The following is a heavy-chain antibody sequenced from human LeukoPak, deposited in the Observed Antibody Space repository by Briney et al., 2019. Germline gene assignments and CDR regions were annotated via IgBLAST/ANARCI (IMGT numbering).Heavy chain of an antibody. J-gene: IGHJ4*02. CDR1: GFTFSDYY. D-gene: IGHD3-16*01. V-gene: IGHV3-11*04. CDR2: ISSSGSTI. Sequence: PGGSLRLSCAASGFTFSDYYMSWIRQAPGKGLEWVSYISSSGSTIYYADSVKGRFTISRDNAKNSLYLQMSSLRAEDTAVYYCAKGWRHSPLPMGGVYFDYWGQGALVTVSS. CDR3: AKGWRHSPLPMGGVYFDY.